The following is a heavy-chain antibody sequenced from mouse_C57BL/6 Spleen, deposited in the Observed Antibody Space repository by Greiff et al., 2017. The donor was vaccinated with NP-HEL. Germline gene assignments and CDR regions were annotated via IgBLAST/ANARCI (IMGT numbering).Heavy chain of an antibody. Sequence: EVKLVESGGGLVKPGGSLKLSCAASGFTFSDYGMHWVRQAPEKGLEWVAYISSGSSTIYYADTVKGRFTISRDNAKNTRFLQRPRLRSEDTAMYYCARVYYGSEAWFAYWGQGTLVTVSA. D-gene: IGHD1-1*01. V-gene: IGHV5-17*01. CDR3: ARVYYGSEAWFAY. J-gene: IGHJ3*01. CDR1: GFTFSDYG. CDR2: ISSGSSTI.